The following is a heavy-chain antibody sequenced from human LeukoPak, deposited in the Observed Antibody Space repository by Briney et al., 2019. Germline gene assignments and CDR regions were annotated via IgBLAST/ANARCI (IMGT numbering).Heavy chain of an antibody. CDR2: INHSGST. J-gene: IGHJ4*02. CDR3: ARQTGVGSGYSGYDLDY. V-gene: IGHV4-34*01. Sequence: PSETLSLTCAVYGGSFSGYYWSWIRQPPGKGLEWIGEINHSGSTNYNPSLKSRVTISVDTSKNQFSLKLSSVTAADTAVYYCARQTGVGSGYSGYDLDYWGQGTLVTVSS. CDR1: GGSFSGYY. D-gene: IGHD5-12*01.